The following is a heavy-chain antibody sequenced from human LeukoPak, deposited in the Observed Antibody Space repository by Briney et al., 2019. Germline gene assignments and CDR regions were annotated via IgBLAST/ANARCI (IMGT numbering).Heavy chain of an antibody. CDR3: ARDPGAPVRAFDV. D-gene: IGHD3-10*01. CDR2: IIPIDGAA. V-gene: IGHV1-69*13. Sequence: SVKVSCKASRDTFTRCAFSWVRQAPGQGLEWMGGIIPIDGAANFGQKFQGRVTITADESTSTAYMELSSLRSEDTAIYYCARDPGAPVRAFDVWGQGTMVTVSS. J-gene: IGHJ3*01. CDR1: RDTFTRCA.